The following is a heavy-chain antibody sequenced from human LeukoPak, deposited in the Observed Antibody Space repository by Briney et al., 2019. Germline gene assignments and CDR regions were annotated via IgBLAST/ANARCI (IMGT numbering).Heavy chain of an antibody. Sequence: PGGSLRLPCSASGFTFSTYAMHWVRQAPGKGLEYVSSVSSNVYSTHYADSVKGRFAISRDNSKNTLYLQVSSLRTEDTAVYYCVKDSKSSGWYVPPNFDYWGQGTLVTVSS. CDR3: VKDSKSSGWYVPPNFDY. CDR2: VSSNVYST. V-gene: IGHV3-64D*09. D-gene: IGHD6-19*01. CDR1: GFTFSTYA. J-gene: IGHJ4*02.